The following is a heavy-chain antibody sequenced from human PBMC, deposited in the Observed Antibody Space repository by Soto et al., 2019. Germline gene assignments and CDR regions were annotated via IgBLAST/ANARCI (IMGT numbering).Heavy chain of an antibody. J-gene: IGHJ4*02. CDR1: GGSFSAYY. V-gene: IGHV4-34*01. Sequence: QVQLQQWGAGLLKPSETLSLTCAVYGGSFSAYYWSWISQPPGKGLEWIGEINHSGSTTYNPSLKSRVTISADRSKNQFSLKLSSVTAADTALYYCARGVGYAGVDYWGQGTLVTVSS. CDR3: ARGVGYAGVDY. CDR2: INHSGST. D-gene: IGHD5-12*01.